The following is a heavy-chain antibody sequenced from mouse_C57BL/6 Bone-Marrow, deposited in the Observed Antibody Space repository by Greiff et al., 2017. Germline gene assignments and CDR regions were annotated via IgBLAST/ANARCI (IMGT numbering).Heavy chain of an antibody. CDR2: IDPSDSYT. D-gene: IGHD2-4*01. CDR1: GYTFTSYW. V-gene: IGHV1-59*01. Sequence: QVQLQQPWAELVRPGTSVKLSCKASGYTFTSYWMHWVKQRPGQGLEWIGVIDPSDSYTNYNQKFKGKATLTVDTSSSTAYMQLSSLTSEDSAVYYCARELIYYDYVAWFAYWGQGTLVTVSA. CDR3: ARELIYYDYVAWFAY. J-gene: IGHJ3*01.